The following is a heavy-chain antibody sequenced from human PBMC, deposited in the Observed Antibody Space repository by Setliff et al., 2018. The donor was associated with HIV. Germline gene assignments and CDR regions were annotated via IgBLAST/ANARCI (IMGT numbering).Heavy chain of an antibody. J-gene: IGHJ5*02. Sequence: PSETLSLTCNVSGASISSYYWSWIRQPPGKGLEWIGSIYYSGSTYYNPSLEGRVTISLDSSKNQFSLKLTSVTAADTAVYYCAIDHVTNIAESGYGYTRIDPWGPGISVTVSS. V-gene: IGHV4-59*12. D-gene: IGHD5-18*01. CDR3: AIDHVTNIAESGYGYTRIDP. CDR2: IYYSGST. CDR1: GASISSYY.